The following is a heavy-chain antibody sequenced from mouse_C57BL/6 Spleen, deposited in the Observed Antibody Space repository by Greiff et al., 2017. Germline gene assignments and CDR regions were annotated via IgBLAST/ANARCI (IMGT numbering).Heavy chain of an antibody. Sequence: EVKVVESGGGLVKPGGSLKLSCAASGFTFSSYAMSWVRQTPEKRLEWVATISDGGSYTYYPDNVKGRFTISRDNAKNNLYLQMSHLKSEDTAMYYCARDSSGYFFAYWGQGTLVTVSA. CDR1: GFTFSSYA. CDR3: ARDSSGYFFAY. D-gene: IGHD3-2*02. V-gene: IGHV5-4*01. CDR2: ISDGGSYT. J-gene: IGHJ3*01.